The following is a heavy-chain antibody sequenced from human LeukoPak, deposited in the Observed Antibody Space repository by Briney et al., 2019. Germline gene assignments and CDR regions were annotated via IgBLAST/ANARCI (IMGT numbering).Heavy chain of an antibody. CDR1: GFTFSSYW. CDR2: INGDGSTT. D-gene: IGHD2-15*01. V-gene: IGHV3-74*01. Sequence: GGSLRLSCAASGFTFSSYWMHWVRQAPGKGLVWVSRINGDGSTTTYADSVKGRFTISRDNAKNTLYLQMNSLRAEDTAVYYCSRGGYCSGGSCYSDVGYWGQGTLVTVSS. J-gene: IGHJ4*02. CDR3: SRGGYCSGGSCYSDVGY.